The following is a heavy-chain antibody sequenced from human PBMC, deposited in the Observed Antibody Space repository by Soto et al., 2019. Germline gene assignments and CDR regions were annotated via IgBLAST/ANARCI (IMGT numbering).Heavy chain of an antibody. CDR3: ARDRHSGTSIFDY. J-gene: IGHJ4*02. D-gene: IGHD1-26*01. V-gene: IGHV1-69*13. Sequence: ASVKVSCKASGGTFSSYAISWVRQAPGQGLEWMGGIIPIFGTANYAQKFQGRVTITAAESTSTAYMELSSLRSEDTAVYYCARDRHSGTSIFDYWGQGTLFTVSS. CDR1: GGTFSSYA. CDR2: IIPIFGTA.